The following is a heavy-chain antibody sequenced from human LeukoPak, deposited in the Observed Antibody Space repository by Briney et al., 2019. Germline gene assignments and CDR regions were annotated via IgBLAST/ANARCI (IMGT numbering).Heavy chain of an antibody. J-gene: IGHJ6*03. CDR3: ARRPTSRQYDSSGYYSGYYYMDV. CDR1: GGSISSSSYY. Sequence: PSETLFLTCTVSGGSISSSSYYWGWIRQPPGKGLEWIGSIYYSGSTYYNPSLKSRVTISVDTSKNQFSLKLSSVTAADTAVYYCARRPTSRQYDSSGYYSGYYYMDVWGKGTTVTVSS. V-gene: IGHV4-39*01. D-gene: IGHD3-22*01. CDR2: IYYSGST.